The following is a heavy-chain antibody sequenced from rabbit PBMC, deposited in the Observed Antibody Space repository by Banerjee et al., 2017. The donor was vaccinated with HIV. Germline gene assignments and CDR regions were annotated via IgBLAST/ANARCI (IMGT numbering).Heavy chain of an antibody. CDR3: ARGVNTIYDYSLNL. CDR2: MYTPSSNT. V-gene: IGHV1S45*01. Sequence: QEQLVESGGGLVQPEGFLTLTCTASGIDFSTGCVMCWVRQAPGRGLEWIGCMYTPSSNTYYASWAKGRFTISKTSTTVTLQMTSLTAADTATYFCARGVNTIYDYSLNLWGPGTLVTVS. D-gene: IGHD6-1*01. CDR1: GIDFSTGCV. J-gene: IGHJ4*01.